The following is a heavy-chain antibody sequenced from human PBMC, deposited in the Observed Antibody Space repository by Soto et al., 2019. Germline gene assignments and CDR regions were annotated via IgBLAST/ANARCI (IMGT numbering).Heavy chain of an antibody. CDR2: ISYDGSNK. CDR3: AREELVRYYYYGMDV. V-gene: IGHV3-30-3*01. CDR1: GFTFSSYA. J-gene: IGHJ6*02. Sequence: PGGSLRLSCAASGFTFSSYAMHWVRQAPGKGLEWVAVISYDGSNKYYADSVKGRFTISRDNSKNTLYLQMNSLRAEDTAVYYCAREELVRYYYYGMDVWGQGTTVTVS. D-gene: IGHD6-13*01.